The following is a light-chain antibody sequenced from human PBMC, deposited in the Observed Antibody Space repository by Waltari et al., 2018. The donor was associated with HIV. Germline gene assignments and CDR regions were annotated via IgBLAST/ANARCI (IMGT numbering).Light chain of an antibody. V-gene: IGKV3-11*01. Sequence: EIVLTQSPATLSLSPGERANISCRVSKSISNYLAWYQQKPGQAPRLLIFDASKRDTGIPARFSGSGSGTDFTLTISSLEPEDFAVYYCQHRTNWLPILTFGPGTKVDIK. CDR1: KSISNY. J-gene: IGKJ3*01. CDR3: QHRTNWLPILT. CDR2: DAS.